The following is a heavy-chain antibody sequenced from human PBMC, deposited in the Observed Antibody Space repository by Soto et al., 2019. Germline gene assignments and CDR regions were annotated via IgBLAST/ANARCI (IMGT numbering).Heavy chain of an antibody. Sequence: GGSRRLPCSSFGFTFSSYTMNWVGQAPGKGLERVTCISSSSRYIYNAVTIKGQITKTRDTAKNTPYLQMNSLRAEDTGVYYSARDCRYYDSSGYYPGDFDYWGQGTLVTVSS. D-gene: IGHD3-22*01. CDR1: GFTFSSYT. CDR2: ISSSSRYI. V-gene: IGHV3-21*01. J-gene: IGHJ4*02. CDR3: ARDCRYYDSSGYYPGDFDY.